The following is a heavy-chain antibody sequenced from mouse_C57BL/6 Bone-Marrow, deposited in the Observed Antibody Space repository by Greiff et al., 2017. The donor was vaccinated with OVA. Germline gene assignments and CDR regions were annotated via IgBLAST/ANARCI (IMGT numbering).Heavy chain of an antibody. D-gene: IGHD2-1*01. CDR1: GYSFTGYY. CDR3: ARSGIYYGNFYWYFDV. CDR2: INPSTGGT. V-gene: IGHV1-42*01. Sequence: VQLQQSGPELVKPGASVKISCKASGYSFTGYYMNWVKQSPEKSLEWIGEINPSTGGTTYNQKFKAKATLTVDKSSSTAYMQLKSLASEDAGVYYCARSGIYYGNFYWYFDVWGTGTTVTVSS. J-gene: IGHJ1*03.